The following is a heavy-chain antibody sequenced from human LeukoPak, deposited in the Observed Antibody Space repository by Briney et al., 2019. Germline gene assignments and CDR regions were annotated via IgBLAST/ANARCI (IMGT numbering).Heavy chain of an antibody. Sequence: PGGSLRLSCTASGFTFGDHSVRWFRQAPGKGLEWVGFIRSKAYGGTAEYAASVKGRFTISRDDSKSVAYLQMDSLKTEDTAVYYCTREIRYFDWFQADYWGQGTLVTVSS. CDR1: GFTFGDHS. J-gene: IGHJ4*02. D-gene: IGHD3-9*01. V-gene: IGHV3-49*03. CDR2: IRSKAYGGTA. CDR3: TREIRYFDWFQADY.